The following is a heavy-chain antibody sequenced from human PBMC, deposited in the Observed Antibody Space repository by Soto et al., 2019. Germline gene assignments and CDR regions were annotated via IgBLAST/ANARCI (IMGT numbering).Heavy chain of an antibody. Sequence: ASVKVSCKASGYTFTSYGISWVRQAPGQGLEWMGWISAYNGNTNYAQKLQGRVTMTTDTSTSTAYMGLRSLRSDDTAVYYCARVGTIFGVVLGVVWFDPWGQGTLVTVSS. V-gene: IGHV1-18*01. CDR1: GYTFTSYG. D-gene: IGHD3-3*01. J-gene: IGHJ5*02. CDR3: ARVGTIFGVVLGVVWFDP. CDR2: ISAYNGNT.